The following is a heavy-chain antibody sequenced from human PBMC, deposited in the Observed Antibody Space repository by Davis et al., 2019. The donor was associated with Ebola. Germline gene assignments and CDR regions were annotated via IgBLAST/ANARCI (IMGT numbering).Heavy chain of an antibody. CDR2: IKQDGSEK. D-gene: IGHD2-2*01. CDR1: GFTFSSYW. J-gene: IGHJ4*02. V-gene: IGHV3-7*01. Sequence: GESLKISCAASGFTFSSYWMSWVRQAPGKGLEWVANIKQDGSEKYYVDSVKGRFTISRDNAKNSLYLQMNSLRAEDTAVYYCVYQLLSVDCYWGQGTLVTVSS. CDR3: VYQLLSVDCY.